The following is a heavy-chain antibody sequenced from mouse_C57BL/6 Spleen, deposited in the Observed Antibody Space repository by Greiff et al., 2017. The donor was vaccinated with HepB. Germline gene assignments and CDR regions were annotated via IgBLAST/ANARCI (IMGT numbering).Heavy chain of an antibody. CDR2: IDPSDSET. CDR1: GYTFTSYW. D-gene: IGHD1-1*01. Sequence: QVQLQQPGAELVRPGSSVKLSCKASGYTFTSYWMHWVKQRPIQGLEWIGNIDPSDSETHYNQKFKDKATLTVDKSSSTAYMQLSSLTSEDSAVYYCASHDDNYGSSPMAYWGQGTLVTVSA. J-gene: IGHJ3*01. CDR3: ASHDDNYGSSPMAY. V-gene: IGHV1-52*01.